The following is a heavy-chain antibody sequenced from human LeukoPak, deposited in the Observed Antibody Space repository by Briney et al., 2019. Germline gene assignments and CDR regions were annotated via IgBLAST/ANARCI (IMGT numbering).Heavy chain of an antibody. Sequence: GGSLRLSCVASGFTFSDYYMSWIRQAPGKGLEWVSYISSSGSTIYYADSVKGRFTISRDNAKNSLYLQMNSLRAEDTAVYYCARDLRSSGYYAFDYWGQGTLVTVSS. CDR1: GFTFSDYY. V-gene: IGHV3-11*04. CDR3: ARDLRSSGYYAFDY. D-gene: IGHD3-22*01. J-gene: IGHJ4*02. CDR2: ISSSGSTI.